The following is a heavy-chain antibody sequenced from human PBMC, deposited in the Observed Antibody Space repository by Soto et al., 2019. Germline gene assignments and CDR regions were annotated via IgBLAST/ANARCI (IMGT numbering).Heavy chain of an antibody. CDR1: GGSFSGYY. J-gene: IGHJ5*02. V-gene: IGHV4-34*01. CDR3: AVHYSRIAVPRKTNWFDP. CDR2: INHSGST. Sequence: QVQLQQWGAGLLKPSETLSLTCAVYGGSFSGYYWSWIRQPPGKGLEWIGEINHSGSTNYNPSLKSRVTISVDTSKNQFSLKLSSVTAADTAVYYCAVHYSRIAVPRKTNWFDPWGQGTLVTVSS. D-gene: IGHD3-10*01.